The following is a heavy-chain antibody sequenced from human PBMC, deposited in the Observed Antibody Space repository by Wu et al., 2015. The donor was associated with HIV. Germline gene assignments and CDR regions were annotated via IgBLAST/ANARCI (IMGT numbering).Heavy chain of an antibody. J-gene: IGHJ4*02. Sequence: QVYLVQSGAEVKKPGSSVRLSCKASGFPFTSYSMNWVRQAPGQGLEWMGIINPSRGDTNYAQKFQGRLTITRDTSTYTVYMDLSSLRSDDTAVYYCASSSLGYYLPFDYVGPGNAGHRLL. D-gene: IGHD3-3*01. CDR3: ASSSLGYYLPFDY. V-gene: IGHV1-46*01. CDR2: INPSRGDT. CDR1: GFPFTSYS.